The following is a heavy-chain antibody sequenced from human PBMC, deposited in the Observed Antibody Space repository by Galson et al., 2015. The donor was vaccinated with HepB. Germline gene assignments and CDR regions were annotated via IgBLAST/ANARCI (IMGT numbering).Heavy chain of an antibody. J-gene: IGHJ4*02. CDR1: GGTFSSYA. D-gene: IGHD1-26*01. Sequence: SVKVSCKASGGTFSSYAISWVRQAPGQGLEWMGGIIPIFGTANYAQKFQGRVTITADESTSTAYMELSSLRSENTAVYYCARGLGSGSYLQLDYWGQGTLVTVSS. CDR3: ARGLGSGSYLQLDY. V-gene: IGHV1-69*13. CDR2: IIPIFGTA.